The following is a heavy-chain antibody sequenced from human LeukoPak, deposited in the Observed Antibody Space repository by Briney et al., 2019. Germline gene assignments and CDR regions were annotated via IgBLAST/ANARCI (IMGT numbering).Heavy chain of an antibody. CDR3: ARGPSITMVRGGQWYYYMDV. CDR1: GYNFTVDY. Sequence: ASVKVSCKASGYNFTVDYMHWVRQAPGQGLEWMGWINPNSGGTKYAQKFQGRVTMTRDTSISTAYMELIRLRYDDTAVYYCARGPSITMVRGGQWYYYMDVWGKGTTVTISS. V-gene: IGHV1-2*02. J-gene: IGHJ6*03. D-gene: IGHD3-10*01. CDR2: INPNSGGT.